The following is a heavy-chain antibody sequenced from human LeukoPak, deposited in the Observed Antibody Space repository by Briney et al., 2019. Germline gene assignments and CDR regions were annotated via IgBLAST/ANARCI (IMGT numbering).Heavy chain of an antibody. V-gene: IGHV4-34*01. CDR3: ARPNSWIQLWSHAFDI. D-gene: IGHD5-18*01. J-gene: IGHJ3*02. CDR1: GGSFSGYY. CDR2: INHSGST. Sequence: SETLSLTCAVYGGSFSGYYWSWIRQPPGKGLEWIGEINHSGSTNYNPSLKSRVTISVDTSKNQFSLKLSSVTAADTAVYYCARPNSWIQLWSHAFDIWGQGTMVTVSS.